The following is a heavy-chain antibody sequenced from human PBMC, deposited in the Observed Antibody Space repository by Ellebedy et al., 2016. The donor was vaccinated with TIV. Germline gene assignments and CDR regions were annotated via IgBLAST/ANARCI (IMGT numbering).Heavy chain of an antibody. CDR3: ARDLGYSYGPVGYYYGMDV. CDR1: GGTFSSYA. J-gene: IGHJ6*02. V-gene: IGHV1-69*13. CDR2: IIPIFGTA. D-gene: IGHD5-18*01. Sequence: SVKVSCXASGGTFSSYAISWVRQAPGQGLEWMGGIIPIFGTANYAQKLQGRVTITADESTSTAYMELSSLRSEDTAVYYCARDLGYSYGPVGYYYGMDVWGQGTTVTVSS.